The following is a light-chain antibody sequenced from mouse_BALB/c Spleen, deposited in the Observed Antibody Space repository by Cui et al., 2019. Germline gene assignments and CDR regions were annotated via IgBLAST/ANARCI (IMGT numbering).Light chain of an antibody. Sequence: QIVLTQSPSLMSASPGEKVTMTCSVSSSVSYMYWYQQKPRSSPKPWIYLTSNLASGVPARFSGSGSGTSYSLTISSMEAEDAATYYCQQWSSNPITFGAGTKLELK. J-gene: IGKJ5*01. V-gene: IGKV4-68*01. CDR1: SSVSY. CDR3: QQWSSNPIT. CDR2: LTS.